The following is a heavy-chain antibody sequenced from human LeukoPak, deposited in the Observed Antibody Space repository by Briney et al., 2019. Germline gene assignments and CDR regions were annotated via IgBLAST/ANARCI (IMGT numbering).Heavy chain of an antibody. D-gene: IGHD3-22*01. V-gene: IGHV5-51*01. CDR3: ASPIDSSGRHFDY. CDR1: GYSFTSYW. CDR2: IYPGDSDT. J-gene: IGHJ4*02. Sequence: GESLKISCKGSGYSFTSYWIGWVRQMPGKGLEWMGIIYPGDSDTRYSPSFQGQVTISADKSISTAYLQWSSLKASGTAMYYCASPIDSSGRHFDYWGQGTLVTVSS.